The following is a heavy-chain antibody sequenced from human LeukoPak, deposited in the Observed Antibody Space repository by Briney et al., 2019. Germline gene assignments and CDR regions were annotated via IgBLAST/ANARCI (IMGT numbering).Heavy chain of an antibody. CDR3: ARGSEMATIVRYYYYGMDV. CDR2: IYYSGST. J-gene: IGHJ6*02. CDR1: GGSISSYY. V-gene: IGHV4-59*01. Sequence: SETLSLTCTVSGGSISSYYWSWIRQPPGKGLEWIGYIYYSGSTNYNPSLKSRVTISVDTSKNQFSLKLSSVTAADTAVYYCARGSEMATIVRYYYYGMDVWGQGTTVTVSS. D-gene: IGHD5-24*01.